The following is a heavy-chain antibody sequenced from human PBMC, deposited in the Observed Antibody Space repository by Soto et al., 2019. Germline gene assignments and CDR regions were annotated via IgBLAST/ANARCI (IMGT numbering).Heavy chain of an antibody. CDR3: ARDHYGGNSAYYYGMDV. CDR1: GFTFSSYS. V-gene: IGHV3-48*01. D-gene: IGHD4-17*01. CDR2: ISSSSSTI. J-gene: IGHJ6*02. Sequence: EVQLVESGGGLVQPGGSLRLSCAASGFTFSSYSMNWVRQAPGKGLEWVSYISSSSSTIYYADSVKGRFTISRDNAKNSIYRQMNSLRAEDTAVYYCARDHYGGNSAYYYGMDVWGQGTTVTVSS.